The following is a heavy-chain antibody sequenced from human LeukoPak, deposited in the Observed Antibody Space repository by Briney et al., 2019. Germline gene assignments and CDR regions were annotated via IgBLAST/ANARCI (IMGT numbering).Heavy chain of an antibody. Sequence: GGSLRLSCAASGFTFSSYSMNWVRQAPGKGLEWVSSISSSSSYIYYADSVKGRFTISRDNAKNSLYLQMNSLRAEDTAVYYCARDRDEKGWVPGDVWGQGTVVIVSS. CDR1: GFTFSSYS. V-gene: IGHV3-21*01. CDR3: ARDRDEKGWVPGDV. CDR2: ISSSSSYI. J-gene: IGHJ3*01. D-gene: IGHD5-24*01.